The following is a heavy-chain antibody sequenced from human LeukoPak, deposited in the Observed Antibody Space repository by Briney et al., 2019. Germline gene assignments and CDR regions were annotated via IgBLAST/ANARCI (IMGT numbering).Heavy chain of an antibody. CDR2: VNYTGST. CDR1: GASITSSTYY. D-gene: IGHD3-9*01. J-gene: IGHJ6*02. Sequence: SETLSLTRTVSGASITSSTYYWVWIRQPSGMGLEWIGNVNYTGSTYYNPSLKSRLTISVDTSKNQFSLNLRSAAAADTAVYYCARQARYFHRQGFQYGMDVWGQGTTVTVSS. V-gene: IGHV4-39*01. CDR3: ARQARYFHRQGFQYGMDV.